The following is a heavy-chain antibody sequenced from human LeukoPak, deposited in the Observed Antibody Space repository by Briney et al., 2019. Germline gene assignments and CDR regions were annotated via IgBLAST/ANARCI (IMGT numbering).Heavy chain of an antibody. CDR3: ARDGRNYNAFDI. J-gene: IGHJ3*02. CDR2: IGGDGTRT. CDR1: GFTFSSYW. V-gene: IGHV3-74*03. Sequence: PGGSLRLSCAVSGFTFSSYWMHWVRQAPGKGLVWVSGIGGDGTRTTYADSVKGRFTIARDNAKNTLYLQMNSLRAEDTAVYYCARDGRNYNAFDIWGQGTMVTVSS. D-gene: IGHD1-7*01.